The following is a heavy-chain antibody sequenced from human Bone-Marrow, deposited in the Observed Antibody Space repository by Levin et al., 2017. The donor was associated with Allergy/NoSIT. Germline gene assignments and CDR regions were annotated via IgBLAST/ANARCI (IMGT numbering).Heavy chain of an antibody. D-gene: IGHD2-2*01. J-gene: IGHJ4*02. CDR2: VYYSGTT. V-gene: IGHV4-39*01. Sequence: SQTLSLTCTVSGVSITSNSYYWVWIRQPPGKGLEWIGSVYYSGTTFYSPSLKSRVTISLDTSENQFSLKLRSGTAADTALYYCARHLIPTATDYWGQGMLVTVSS. CDR1: GVSITSNSYY. CDR3: ARHLIPTATDY.